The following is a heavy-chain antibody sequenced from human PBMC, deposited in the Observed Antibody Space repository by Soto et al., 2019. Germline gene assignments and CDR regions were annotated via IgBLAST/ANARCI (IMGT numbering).Heavy chain of an antibody. CDR2: ITDTGGDT. Sequence: PGGSLRLSCVASVITFGSRAMSWVRQAPGEGLEWVSTITDTGGDTKYSDSVRGRFTMSRDNSKKTLYLQMNNLRVEDSALYYCARGSTDSYQGSRIFDFWGRGTLVTVSS. CDR3: ARGSTDSYQGSRIFDF. V-gene: IGHV3-23*01. CDR1: VITFGSRA. J-gene: IGHJ4*02. D-gene: IGHD3-10*01.